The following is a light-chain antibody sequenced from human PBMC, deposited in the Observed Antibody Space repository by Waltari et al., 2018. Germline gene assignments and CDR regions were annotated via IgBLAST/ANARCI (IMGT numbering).Light chain of an antibody. Sequence: DIVLTQSPAILSLSPGERASLSCRASQSVTKYLAWYQQKPGQAPRLLIYATSNAATGVPARFSGSGFGTYATLSCCSQEPESFSVFYCQQRRDWPRTFGGGTKVEIK. CDR3: QQRRDWPRT. J-gene: IGKJ4*01. CDR2: ATS. CDR1: QSVTKY. V-gene: IGKV3-11*01.